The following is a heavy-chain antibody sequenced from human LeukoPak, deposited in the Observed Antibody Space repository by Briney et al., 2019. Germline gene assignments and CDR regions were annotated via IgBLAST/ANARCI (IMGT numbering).Heavy chain of an antibody. CDR2: IYYSGST. V-gene: IGHV4-30-4*01. CDR3: AEVDSSGYQIDY. Sequence: PSQTLSLTCTVSGGSISSGDYYWSWIRQPPGKGLEWIGYIYYSGSTYYNPSLKSRVTISVDTSKNQFPLKLSSVTAADTAVYYCAEVDSSGYQIDYWGQGTLVTVSS. CDR1: GGSISSGDYY. J-gene: IGHJ4*02. D-gene: IGHD3-22*01.